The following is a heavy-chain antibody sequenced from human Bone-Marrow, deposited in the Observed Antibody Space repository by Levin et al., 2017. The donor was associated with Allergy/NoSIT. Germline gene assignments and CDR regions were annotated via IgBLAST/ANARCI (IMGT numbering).Heavy chain of an antibody. Sequence: GGSLRLSCAASGFTFNSYSMNWVRQAPGKGLEWVSYISSSSIYIYYADSVKGRFTISRDNAKDSLYLQMNSLRAEDTAVYYCARAGRGYSFGLWGQGTLVTVSS. CDR3: ARAGRGYSFGL. CDR1: GFTFNSYS. CDR2: ISSSSIYI. D-gene: IGHD5-18*01. V-gene: IGHV3-21*05. J-gene: IGHJ4*02.